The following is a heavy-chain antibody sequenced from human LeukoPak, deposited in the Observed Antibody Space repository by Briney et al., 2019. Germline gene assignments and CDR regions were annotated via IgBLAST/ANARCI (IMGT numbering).Heavy chain of an antibody. CDR3: ARAPTGTGGWNWFDP. V-gene: IGHV4-59*11. CDR2: IYYTGST. CDR1: GGSISPLY. D-gene: IGHD1-1*01. Sequence: PSETLSLTCTVSGGSISPLYWSWIRQPPGKGLELIGYIYYTGSTNFNPSLKSRVTLSVDTSKNQISLKLNSVTAADTAVYYCARAPTGTGGWNWFDPWGQGTLVTVSS. J-gene: IGHJ5*02.